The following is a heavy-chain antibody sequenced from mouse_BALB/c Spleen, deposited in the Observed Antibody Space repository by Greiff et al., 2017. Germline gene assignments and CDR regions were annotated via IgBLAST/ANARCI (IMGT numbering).Heavy chain of an antibody. V-gene: IGHV1-39*01. CDR3: ARGTMITNYYAMDY. Sequence: VQLQQTGPELVKPGASVKISCKASGYSFTDYIMLWVKQSHGKSLEWIGNINPYYGSTSYNLKFKGKATLTVDKSSSTAYMQLNSLTSEDSAVYYCARGTMITNYYAMDYWGQGTSVTVSS. D-gene: IGHD2-4*01. J-gene: IGHJ4*01. CDR2: INPYYGST. CDR1: GYSFTDYI.